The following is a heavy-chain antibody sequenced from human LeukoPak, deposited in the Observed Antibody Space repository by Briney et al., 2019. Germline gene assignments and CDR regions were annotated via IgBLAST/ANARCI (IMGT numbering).Heavy chain of an antibody. Sequence: GGSLRLSCAASGFTFSSYWMSWVRQAPGKGLEWVANIKQDGSEKYYVDSMKGRFTISRDNAKNSLYLQMNSLRAEDTAVYYCAREAGDILTGYYPDYWGQGTLVTVSS. D-gene: IGHD3-9*01. CDR2: IKQDGSEK. CDR3: AREAGDILTGYYPDY. CDR1: GFTFSSYW. J-gene: IGHJ4*02. V-gene: IGHV3-7*01.